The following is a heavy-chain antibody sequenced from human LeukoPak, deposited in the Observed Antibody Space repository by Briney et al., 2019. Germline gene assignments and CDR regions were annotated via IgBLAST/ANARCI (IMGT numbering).Heavy chain of an antibody. J-gene: IGHJ4*02. Sequence: SETLSLTCAVYGGSFSGYYWSWIRQPPGKGLEWIGEINHSGSTNYNPSLKSRVTISVDTSKNQFSLKLSSVTAADTAVYYCAREPPGGRFFDYWGQGTLVPVSS. CDR1: GGSFSGYY. V-gene: IGHV4-34*01. CDR3: AREPPGGRFFDY. D-gene: IGHD3-16*01. CDR2: INHSGST.